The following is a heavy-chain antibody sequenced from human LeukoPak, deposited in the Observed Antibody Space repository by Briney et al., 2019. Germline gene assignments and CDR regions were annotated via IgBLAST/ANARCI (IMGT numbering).Heavy chain of an antibody. D-gene: IGHD6-13*01. Sequence: TGGSLRLSCTASGFTFDDYAMHWVRQAPGKGLEWVSGINWNSGSIGYADSVKGRFTISRDNAKNSLYLQMISLRAEDTALYYCTRDISAQIAATGNYWGQGTLVTVSS. J-gene: IGHJ4*02. CDR2: INWNSGSI. V-gene: IGHV3-9*01. CDR1: GFTFDDYA. CDR3: TRDISAQIAATGNY.